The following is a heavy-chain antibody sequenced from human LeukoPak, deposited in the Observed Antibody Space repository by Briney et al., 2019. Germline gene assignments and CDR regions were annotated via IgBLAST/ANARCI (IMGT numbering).Heavy chain of an antibody. CDR1: EFTFSSYG. D-gene: IGHD6-25*01. Sequence: AGGSLRLSCAASEFTFSSYGMHWVRQAPGKGPEWVAVISYDGSNKYYAESAKGRFTISRDNSKNTLYLQMNSLRAEDTAVYYCASGISAGLFDNWGQGTLVTVSS. V-gene: IGHV3-30*03. CDR2: ISYDGSNK. J-gene: IGHJ4*02. CDR3: ASGISAGLFDN.